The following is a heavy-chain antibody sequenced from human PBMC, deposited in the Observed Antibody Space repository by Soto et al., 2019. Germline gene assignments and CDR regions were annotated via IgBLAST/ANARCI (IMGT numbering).Heavy chain of an antibody. Sequence: QVQLQESGPGLVKPSGTLSLTCAVSGDSINSNNWWSWVRQPPGKGLEWIGEIYHSGSTNNNPSLNSRVTMSRDNSRNQFSLILSSVTAADTAVYYCAFPSTNDFDYWGQGTLVTVSS. V-gene: IGHV4-4*02. CDR1: GDSINSNNW. CDR2: IYHSGST. D-gene: IGHD1-1*01. CDR3: AFPSTNDFDY. J-gene: IGHJ4*02.